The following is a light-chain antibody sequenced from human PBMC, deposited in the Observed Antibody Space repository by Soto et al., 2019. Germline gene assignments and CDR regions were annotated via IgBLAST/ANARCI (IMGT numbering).Light chain of an antibody. CDR2: WAS. CDR1: QSVLYSSNNRNY. Sequence: IVMTQSPDSLAVPLGESATINCKSSQSVLYSSNNRNYLAWYQQKPGQPPKLLIYWASTRESGVPDRFSGSGSGTDFTLTISSLQAEDVAVYYWQQYYTAAPFTFGQGTKLEIK. V-gene: IGKV4-1*01. J-gene: IGKJ2*01. CDR3: QQYYTAAPFT.